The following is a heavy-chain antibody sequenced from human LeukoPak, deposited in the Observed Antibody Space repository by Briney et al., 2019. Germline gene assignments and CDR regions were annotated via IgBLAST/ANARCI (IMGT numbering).Heavy chain of an antibody. D-gene: IGHD6-19*01. Sequence: SETLSLTCIASGGYISSSNYHWGWIRQPPGKGLEWIGSIYYSGSTYYNPSLKSRVTISVDTSRDQFSLKLTSVTAADTAIYYCARQYSSTRPGDFDYWGQGTLVTVS. J-gene: IGHJ4*02. CDR1: GGYISSSNYH. CDR2: IYYSGST. V-gene: IGHV4-39*01. CDR3: ARQYSSTRPGDFDY.